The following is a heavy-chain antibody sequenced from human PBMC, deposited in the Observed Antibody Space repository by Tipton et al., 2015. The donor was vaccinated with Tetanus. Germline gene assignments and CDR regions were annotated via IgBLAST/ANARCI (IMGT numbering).Heavy chain of an antibody. J-gene: IGHJ1*01. CDR2: IFYSGNS. CDR1: GDSGSRHY. Sequence: GLVKPSETLSLTCSVSGDSGSRHYWSWIRQPPGKALEWIGDIFYSGNSISNPSFRSRVTMSVDTPRTLFSLTLIAVTAADTAVYYCAGVTAHRTELSFEHWGQGAQVTVSS. CDR3: AGVTAHRTELSFEH. V-gene: IGHV4-59*02. D-gene: IGHD1-26*01.